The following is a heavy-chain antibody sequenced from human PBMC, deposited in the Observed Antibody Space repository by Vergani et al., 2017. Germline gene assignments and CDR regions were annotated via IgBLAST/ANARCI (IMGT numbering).Heavy chain of an antibody. CDR3: ARQITIFGVVDYMDV. Sequence: EVPLEQSGAAVKKPGESLEISCKGSGYSFSRNWIAWVRERPGQGLEWMGMIYPGNSETRNNPSFRGQVTMSVDKSISTAYLQWSSLKASDSAMYYCARQITIFGVVDYMDVWGRGTTVTVSS. CDR2: IYPGNSET. J-gene: IGHJ6*03. V-gene: IGHV5-51*01. CDR1: GYSFSRNW. D-gene: IGHD3-3*01.